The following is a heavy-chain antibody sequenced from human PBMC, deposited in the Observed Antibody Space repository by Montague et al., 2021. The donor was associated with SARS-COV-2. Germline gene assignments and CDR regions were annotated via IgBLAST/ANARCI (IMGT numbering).Heavy chain of an antibody. Sequence: SETLSLTCSVSGGSISSGDFFWGWIRQPPGRGLEWIGSIYSDGRTQYNPSLKSRVFISADMSRSLFSLELTSVTAADTAVYYCARQRRDASRWEQTYYSDYWGPGTLVTVSS. CDR3: ARQRRDASRWEQTYYSDY. CDR1: GGSISSGDFF. D-gene: IGHD1-26*01. V-gene: IGHV4-39*01. CDR2: IYSDGRT. J-gene: IGHJ4*02.